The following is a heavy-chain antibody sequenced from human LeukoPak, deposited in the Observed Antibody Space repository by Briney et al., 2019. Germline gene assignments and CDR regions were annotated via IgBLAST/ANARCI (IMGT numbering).Heavy chain of an antibody. CDR3: AKGCSSTSCYIDY. V-gene: IGHV3-23*01. CDR2: ISGSGGST. Sequence: GGSLRLPCAASGFTFSSYAMSWVRQAPGKGLEWVSAISGSGGSTYYADSVKGRFTISRDNSKNTLYLQLNSLRAEDTAVYYCAKGCSSTSCYIDYWGQGTLVTVSS. D-gene: IGHD2-2*02. J-gene: IGHJ4*02. CDR1: GFTFSSYA.